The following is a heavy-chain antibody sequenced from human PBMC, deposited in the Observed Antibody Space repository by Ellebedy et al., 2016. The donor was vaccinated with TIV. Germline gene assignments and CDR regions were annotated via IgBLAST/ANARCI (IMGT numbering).Heavy chain of an antibody. CDR3: VSDAFDI. CDR2: ISSNGGST. CDR1: GFTFSSYV. Sequence: GESLKISCAASGFTFSSYVMSWVRQAPGKGLEYVSAISSNGGSTYYADSVKGRFTISRDNSKNTLYLQMSSLRAEDTAVYYCVSDAFDIWGQGTMVTVSS. J-gene: IGHJ3*02. V-gene: IGHV3-64D*06.